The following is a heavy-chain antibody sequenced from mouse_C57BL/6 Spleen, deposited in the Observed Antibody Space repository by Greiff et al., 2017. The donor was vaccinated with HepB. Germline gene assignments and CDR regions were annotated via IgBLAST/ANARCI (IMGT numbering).Heavy chain of an antibody. CDR2: ISGGGGNT. Sequence: EVQRVESGGGLVKPGGSLKLSCAASGFTFSSYTMSWVRQTPEKRLEWVATISGGGGNTYYPDSVKGRFTISRDNAKNTLYLQMSSLRSEDTALYYCARSSSGPWFAYWGQGTLVTVSA. CDR3: ARSSSGPWFAY. D-gene: IGHD1-1*01. V-gene: IGHV5-9*01. J-gene: IGHJ3*01. CDR1: GFTFSSYT.